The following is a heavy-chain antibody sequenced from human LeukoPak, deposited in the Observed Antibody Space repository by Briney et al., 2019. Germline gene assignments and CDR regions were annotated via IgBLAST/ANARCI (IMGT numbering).Heavy chain of an antibody. CDR2: IYFTGST. CDR1: GGSISSSSYY. J-gene: IGHJ3*01. Sequence: PSETLSLTCTVSGGSISSSSYYWSWIRQPPGKGLEWIGYIYFTGSTNYNPSLKSRVTISVDTSKNQLSLKMYSVTAADTAVYYCARMTRGYGAFDVWGQGTMVTVSS. V-gene: IGHV4-61*01. CDR3: ARMTRGYGAFDV. D-gene: IGHD5-18*01.